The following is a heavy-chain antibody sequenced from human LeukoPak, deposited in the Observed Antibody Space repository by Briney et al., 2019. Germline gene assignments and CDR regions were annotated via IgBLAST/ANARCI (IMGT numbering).Heavy chain of an antibody. D-gene: IGHD6-25*01. CDR2: VYNSGIT. CDR3: ARSRGLAGAATVIDY. CDR1: GGPISNYY. Sequence: SETLSLTCTVSGGPISNYYWTWIRQSPGQGLEWIGYVYNSGITDYNPSLKSRLTISVDTSENQFSLKLSSMTAADTAVYYCARSRGLAGAATVIDYWGQGTLVTVSS. J-gene: IGHJ4*02. V-gene: IGHV4-59*08.